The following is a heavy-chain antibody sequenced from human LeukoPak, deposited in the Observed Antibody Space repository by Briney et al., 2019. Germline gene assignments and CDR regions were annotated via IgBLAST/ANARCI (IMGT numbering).Heavy chain of an antibody. D-gene: IGHD3-22*01. CDR2: IKSKTDGGTT. Sequence: GGSLRLSCAASGFTFSNTWMSWVRQAPGKGLEWVGRIKSKTDGGTTDYAAPVKGRFTISRDDSKNTLYLQMNSLKTEDTAVYYCTTVYYYDSSGYYYDKYFDYWGQGTLVTVSS. J-gene: IGHJ4*02. V-gene: IGHV3-15*01. CDR1: GFTFSNTW. CDR3: TTVYYYDSSGYYYDKYFDY.